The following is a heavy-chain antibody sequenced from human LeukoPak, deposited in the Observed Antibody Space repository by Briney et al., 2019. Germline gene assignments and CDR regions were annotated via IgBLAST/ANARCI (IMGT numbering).Heavy chain of an antibody. CDR1: GFTFSSYG. J-gene: IGHJ5*02. CDR3: AIVVAARQGTIDP. V-gene: IGHV3-30*03. Sequence: PGGSLRLSCAASGFTFSSYGMHWVRQAPGKGLEWVAVISYDGSNKYYADSVKGRFTISRDNSKNTLYLQMNSLRAEDTAVYYCAIVVAARQGTIDPWGQGTLVTISS. D-gene: IGHD6-6*01. CDR2: ISYDGSNK.